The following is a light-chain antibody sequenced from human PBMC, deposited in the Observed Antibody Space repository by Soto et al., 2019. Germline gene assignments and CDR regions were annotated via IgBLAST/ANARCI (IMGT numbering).Light chain of an antibody. Sequence: DIQMTQSPSTLSASVGDRVTITCRASQSISRYLAWYQQKPGKAPKLLIYKASTLQSGVPSRFSGSESGTEFTLTISSLQPDDFATYYCQQYNSYWLTFGGGTKVEIK. J-gene: IGKJ4*01. V-gene: IGKV1-5*03. CDR3: QQYNSYWLT. CDR1: QSISRY. CDR2: KAS.